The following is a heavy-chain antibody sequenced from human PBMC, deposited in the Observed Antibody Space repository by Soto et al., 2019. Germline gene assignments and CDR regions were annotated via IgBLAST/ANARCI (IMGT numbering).Heavy chain of an antibody. V-gene: IGHV4-34*01. Sequence: PSETLSLTCAVYSGSFSGFYWSWIRQPPGKGLEWIGELYQGLSIVSNPSLESRGTISGDSSKNQFSLKLRSMTAADTAVYYCAKLYCTGSTCYFPGWFDPWGQGTLVTVSS. CDR1: SGSFSGFY. CDR2: LYQGLSI. D-gene: IGHD2-15*01. CDR3: AKLYCTGSTCYFPGWFDP. J-gene: IGHJ5*02.